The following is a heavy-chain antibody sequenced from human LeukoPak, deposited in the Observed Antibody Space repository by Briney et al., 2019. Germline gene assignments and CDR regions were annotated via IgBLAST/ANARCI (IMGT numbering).Heavy chain of an antibody. CDR2: ISPDGTKK. CDR1: GFTFSSYG. CDR3: AKTIPSDDGVIDY. D-gene: IGHD1-1*01. V-gene: IGHV3-30*18. J-gene: IGHJ4*02. Sequence: GGSLRLSCAASGFTFSSYGMHWVRQAPGKGLEWVAFISPDGTKKDYADSVKGRFTISRDNSKNTLFLQMNRLSAEDAAVYYCAKTIPSDDGVIDYWGQGALVTVSS.